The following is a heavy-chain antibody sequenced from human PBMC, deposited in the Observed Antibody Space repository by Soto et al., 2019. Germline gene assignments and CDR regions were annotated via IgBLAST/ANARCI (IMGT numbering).Heavy chain of an antibody. CDR1: GGSFSTNE. V-gene: IGHV1-69*01. J-gene: IGHJ4*02. CDR2: IFPNVGTA. D-gene: IGHD6-19*01. CDR3: ARARYSSRWGTFDS. Sequence: QVHLEQSGAEVKKPGTSVKVSCKASGGSFSTNEIDWVRQAPGQGLEWMGRIFPNVGTADYAQKFQGRLTIIADEFTATVFMELSRLISADTAVYFCARARYSSRWGTFDSWGQGTQVAVSS.